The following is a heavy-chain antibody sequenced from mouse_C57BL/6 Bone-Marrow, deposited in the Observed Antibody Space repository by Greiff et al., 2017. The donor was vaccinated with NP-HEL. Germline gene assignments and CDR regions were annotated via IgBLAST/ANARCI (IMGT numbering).Heavy chain of an antibody. Sequence: VQLQQSGPELVKPGASVKISCKASGYTFTDYYMNWVKQSHGTSLEWIGDINPTNGGTSYNQKFKGKATLTVDKSSSTAYMALRSLTSEDSAGYYCAKEGPAYSYFDVWGTGTTVTVSS. J-gene: IGHJ1*03. CDR1: GYTFTDYY. CDR3: AKEGPAYSYFDV. CDR2: INPTNGGT. V-gene: IGHV1-26*01.